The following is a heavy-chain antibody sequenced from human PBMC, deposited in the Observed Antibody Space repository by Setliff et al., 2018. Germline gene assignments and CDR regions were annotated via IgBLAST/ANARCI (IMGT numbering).Heavy chain of an antibody. J-gene: IGHJ6*03. CDR2: VNPSSGGT. CDR1: RYTFNDYY. Sequence: GAAAKVSCKAFRYTFNDYYIHRVRQTPGQGLEWMGRVNPSSGGTDDAQNLLGRVTMTRDTAISTAYMELSRLTSDDTAVYYCARAEYTSSSLYYYMDVWGKGTTVTVSS. D-gene: IGHD6-6*01. V-gene: IGHV1-2*06. CDR3: ARAEYTSSSLYYYMDV.